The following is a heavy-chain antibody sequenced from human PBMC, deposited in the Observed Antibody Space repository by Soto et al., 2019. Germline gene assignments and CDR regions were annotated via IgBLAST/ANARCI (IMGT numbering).Heavy chain of an antibody. CDR3: PKSGSLEPNYYYYGMDV. V-gene: IGHV3-23*01. CDR1: GFTFSSYA. CDR2: ISGSGGST. J-gene: IGHJ6*02. D-gene: IGHD3-3*01. Sequence: GGSLRLAXAASGFTFSSYAMSWVRQAPGKGLEWVSAISGSGGSTYYADSVKGRFTISRDNSKNTLYLQMNSLRAEDTAVYYCPKSGSLEPNYYYYGMDVWGQGTTVTVSS.